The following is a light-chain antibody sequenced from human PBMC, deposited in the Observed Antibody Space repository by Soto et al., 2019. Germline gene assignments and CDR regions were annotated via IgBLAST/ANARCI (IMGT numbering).Light chain of an antibody. Sequence: EIVMTQSPATLSVSPGERASLSCRASQNLSRYFLAWYQHKPVQAPRLLISGASRRATGIQDRFSGAGSGTDFTLTISRLEPEDFALYYCQQHDILPITFGHGTRLEIK. V-gene: IGKV3-20*01. J-gene: IGKJ5*01. CDR3: QQHDILPIT. CDR1: QNLSRYF. CDR2: GAS.